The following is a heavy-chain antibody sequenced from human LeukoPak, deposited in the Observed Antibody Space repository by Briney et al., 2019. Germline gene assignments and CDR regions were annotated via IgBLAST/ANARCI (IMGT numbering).Heavy chain of an antibody. CDR3: ARIGISAVTTKDDYYYYMDV. D-gene: IGHD4-11*01. CDR1: GYTFTSYY. J-gene: IGHJ6*03. V-gene: IGHV1-46*01. Sequence: ASVTVSCKASGYTFTSYYMHWVRQAPGQGLEWMGIINPSGGSTSYAQKFQGRVTMTRDMSTSTVYMELSSLRSEDTAVYYCARIGISAVTTKDDYYYYMDVWGKGTTVTVSS. CDR2: INPSGGST.